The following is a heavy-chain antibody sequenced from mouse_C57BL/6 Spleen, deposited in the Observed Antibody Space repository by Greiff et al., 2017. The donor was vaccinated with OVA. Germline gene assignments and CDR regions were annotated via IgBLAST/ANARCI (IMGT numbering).Heavy chain of an antibody. CDR1: GFTFSSYG. V-gene: IGHV5-6*01. CDR2: ISSGGSYT. D-gene: IGHD2-4*01. Sequence: EVKVVESGGDLVKPGGSLKLSCAASGFTFSSYGMSWVRQTPDKRLEWVATISSGGSYTYYPDSVKGRFTISRDNAKNTLYLQMSSLKSEDTAMYYCARQDDYDWFAYWGQGTLVTVSA. J-gene: IGHJ3*01. CDR3: ARQDDYDWFAY.